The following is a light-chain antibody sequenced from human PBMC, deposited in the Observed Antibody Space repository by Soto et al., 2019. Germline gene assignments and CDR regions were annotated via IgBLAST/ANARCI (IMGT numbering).Light chain of an antibody. V-gene: IGLV2-23*02. Sequence: QSALTQPVSVSGSPGQSITISCTGTSSDIGTFNLVSWYQQLPGQVPKLIIFEVTKRPSGLSDRFSGSKSGNTASLTIFGLHTEDEADYWCCSYAGSGSFVFGGGTKLTVL. CDR1: SSDIGTFNL. J-gene: IGLJ1*01. CDR3: CSYAGSGSFV. CDR2: EVT.